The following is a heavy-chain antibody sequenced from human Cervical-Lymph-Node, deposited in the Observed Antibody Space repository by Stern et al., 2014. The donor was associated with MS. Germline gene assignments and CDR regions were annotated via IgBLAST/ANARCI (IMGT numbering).Heavy chain of an antibody. CDR3: ARSAIEIAAPGHFDY. J-gene: IGHJ4*02. V-gene: IGHV1-2*06. CDR2: IHPHSGGT. Sequence: VQLVESGAEVKKPGASVKVSCKASGYTFTGYFMHWVRQAPGQGLEWMGRIHPHSGGTEYAQKFQGRVTITRGTSISTAYMELSRLRSDDKAVYYCARSAIEIAAPGHFDYWGQGTLFTVSS. CDR1: GYTFTGYF. D-gene: IGHD6-13*01.